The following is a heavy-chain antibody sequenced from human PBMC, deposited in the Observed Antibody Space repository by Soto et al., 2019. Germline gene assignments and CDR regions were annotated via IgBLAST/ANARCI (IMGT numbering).Heavy chain of an antibody. CDR3: ARAGTTMVRGVISGWFDP. CDR1: GGSISSYY. V-gene: IGHV4-59*01. J-gene: IGHJ5*02. CDR2: IYYSGST. Sequence: TSETLSLTCTVSGGSISSYYWSWLRQPPGKGLEWIGYIYYSGSTNYNPSLKSRVTISVDTSKNQFSLKLSSVTAADTAVYYCARAGTTMVRGVISGWFDPWGQGTLVTVSS. D-gene: IGHD3-10*01.